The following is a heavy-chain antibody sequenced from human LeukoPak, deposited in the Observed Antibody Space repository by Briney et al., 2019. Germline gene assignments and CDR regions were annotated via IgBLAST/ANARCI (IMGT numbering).Heavy chain of an antibody. CDR2: ISGSGGRT. CDR3: AKDGFVPPLHSSSSGRPYYFDY. D-gene: IGHD6-13*01. J-gene: IGHJ4*02. V-gene: IGHV3-23*01. CDR1: GFTFSSYG. Sequence: GGSLRLSCAASGFTFSSYGMHWVRQAPGKGLEWVSAISGSGGRTYYPDSVKGRFTISRDNSKNTLYLQMNSLRAEDTAIYYCAKDGFVPPLHSSSSGRPYYFDYWGQGTLVTVSS.